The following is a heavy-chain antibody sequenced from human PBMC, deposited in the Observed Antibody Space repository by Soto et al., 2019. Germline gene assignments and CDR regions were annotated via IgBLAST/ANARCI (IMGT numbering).Heavy chain of an antibody. CDR3: AKDTGFCTKGVCLSHRVDS. J-gene: IGHJ5*01. CDR1: GFTFSNYG. D-gene: IGHD2-8*01. Sequence: QVQLVESGGGVVQPGRSLRLSCAASGFTFSNYGIHWVRQAPGKGLEWVAVISYDGNNKYYADSVEGRFTISRDNSKNPVDPQKNRLREEDPAMYYWAKDTGFCTKGVCLSHRVDSLGQGTLVTVSS. CDR2: ISYDGNNK. V-gene: IGHV3-30*18.